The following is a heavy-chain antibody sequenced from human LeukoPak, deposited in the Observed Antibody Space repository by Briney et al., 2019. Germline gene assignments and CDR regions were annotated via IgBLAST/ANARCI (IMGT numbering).Heavy chain of an antibody. CDR3: ARTSPTSHFDF. CDR1: GFAFTTYW. CDR2: INGDGSNS. D-gene: IGHD3-16*01. Sequence: GGSLRLSCVASGFAFTTYWMHWVRQAPGKGLVWVSRINGDGSNSNYADSVKGRFTISRDNARNTLYLQMNGLRAEDTALYYCARTSPTSHFDFWGQGTLVTVSS. J-gene: IGHJ4*02. V-gene: IGHV3-74*01.